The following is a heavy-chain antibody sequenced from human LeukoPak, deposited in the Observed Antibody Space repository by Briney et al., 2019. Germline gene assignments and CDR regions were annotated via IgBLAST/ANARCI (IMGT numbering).Heavy chain of an antibody. J-gene: IGHJ6*02. CDR1: GFTFSSYA. Sequence: PGGSLRLSCAASGFTFSSYAMSWVRQAPGKGLEWVSSISVIGGSTYYADSVRGRFTISRDNPKNTLYLQMNSLRAEDTAVYYCAAVYFGMDQYYYGMDVWGQGTTVTVSS. D-gene: IGHD1-14*01. CDR2: ISVIGGST. CDR3: AAVYFGMDQYYYGMDV. V-gene: IGHV3-23*01.